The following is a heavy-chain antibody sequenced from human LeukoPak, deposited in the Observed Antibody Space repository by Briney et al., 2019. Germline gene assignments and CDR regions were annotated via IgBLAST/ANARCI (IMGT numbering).Heavy chain of an antibody. V-gene: IGHV3-21*01. CDR2: ISRSSIYK. CDR3: ARGRYDSSGYYALFDY. J-gene: IGHJ4*02. D-gene: IGHD3-22*01. CDR1: GFTFSNYN. Sequence: GGSLRLSCAASGFTFSNYNMNWVRQAPGKGLEWVSSISRSSIYKYYADSMKGRFTISRDNAKNSVYLQVNSVRAKDTAVYYCARGRYDSSGYYALFDYWGRGTLVTVSS.